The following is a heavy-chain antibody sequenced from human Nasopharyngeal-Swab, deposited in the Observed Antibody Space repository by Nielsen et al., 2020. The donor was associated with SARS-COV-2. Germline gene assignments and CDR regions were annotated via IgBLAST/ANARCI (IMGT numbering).Heavy chain of an antibody. D-gene: IGHD3-10*01. CDR3: AKVFPYGSGRYSPAWDFHY. J-gene: IGHJ4*02. CDR2: IPSDGSDK. V-gene: IGHV3-30*18. Sequence: GGSLRLSCTASGFTFSGYAMHWVRQAAGKGLEWVAVIPSDGSDKDYADSVKGRFTISRDNSKNTLYLQMNSLRAEDTAVYYCAKVFPYGSGRYSPAWDFHYWGQGTLVAVSS. CDR1: GFTFSGYA.